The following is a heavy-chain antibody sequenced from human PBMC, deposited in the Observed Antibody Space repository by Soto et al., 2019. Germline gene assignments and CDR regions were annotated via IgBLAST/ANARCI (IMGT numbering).Heavy chain of an antibody. CDR3: ARGWGPPVATGLDYYYYYMDV. J-gene: IGHJ6*03. CDR1: GYTFTGYY. D-gene: IGHD5-12*01. V-gene: IGHV1-2*04. CDR2: INPNSGGT. Sequence: GASVKVSCKASGYTFTGYYMHWVRQAPGQGLEWMGWINPNSGGTNYAQKFQGWVTMTRDTSISTAYMELSRLRSDDTAVYYCARGWGPPVATGLDYYYYYMDVWGKGTTVTVSS.